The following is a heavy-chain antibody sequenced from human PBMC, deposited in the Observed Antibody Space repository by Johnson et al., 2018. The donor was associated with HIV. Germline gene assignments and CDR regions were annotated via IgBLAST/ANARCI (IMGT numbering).Heavy chain of an antibody. D-gene: IGHD1-26*01. CDR2: ISYDGSNK. V-gene: IGHV3-30-3*01. CDR3: AKVASGSYYGDAFDI. Sequence: QVQLVESGGGVVQPGRSLRLSCAASGFTFSSYAMHWVRQAPGKGLEWVAVISYDGSNKYYADSVKGRFTISRDNSKNTLYLQMNSLRAEDTAVYYCAKVASGSYYGDAFDIWGQGTMVTVSS. J-gene: IGHJ3*02. CDR1: GFTFSSYA.